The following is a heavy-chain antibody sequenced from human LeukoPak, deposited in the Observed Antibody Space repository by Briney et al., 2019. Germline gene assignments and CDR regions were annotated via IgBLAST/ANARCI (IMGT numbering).Heavy chain of an antibody. V-gene: IGHV5-10-1*01. CDR2: IDPSDSYT. J-gene: IGHJ4*02. CDR1: GYSFTSYW. D-gene: IGHD2-15*01. CDR3: ARQDLGQYCSGGSCYMDY. Sequence: GESLKISCKGSGYSFTSYWISWVRQMPGKGLEWMGRIDPSDSYTNYSPSFQGHVTISVDKSISTAYLQWSSLKASDTAMYYCARQDLGQYCSGGSCYMDYWGQGTLVTVSS.